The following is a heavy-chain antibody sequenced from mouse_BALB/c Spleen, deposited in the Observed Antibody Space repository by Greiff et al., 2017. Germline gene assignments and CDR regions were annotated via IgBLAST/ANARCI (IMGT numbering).Heavy chain of an antibody. V-gene: IGHV5-6-5*01. CDR2: ISSGGST. Sequence: EVMLVESGGGLVKPGGSLKLSCAASGFTFSSYAMSWVRQTPEKRLEWVASISSGGSTYYPDSVKGRFTISRDNARNILYLQMSSLRSEDTAMYYCARDYDGSLYYAMDYWGQGTSVTVSS. CDR3: ARDYDGSLYYAMDY. D-gene: IGHD1-1*01. J-gene: IGHJ4*01. CDR1: GFTFSSYA.